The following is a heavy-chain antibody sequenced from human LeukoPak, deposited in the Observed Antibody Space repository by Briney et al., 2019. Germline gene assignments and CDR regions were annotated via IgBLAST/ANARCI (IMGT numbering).Heavy chain of an antibody. CDR2: LSDAGVRI. V-gene: IGHV3-23*01. J-gene: IGHJ4*02. CDR1: GFTFRNYG. Sequence: GGSLRLSCIASGFTFRNYGMSWVRQAPGKGLEWVSGLSDAGVRIFYSDSVKGRFTISRDNSKNTLYLQMDSLRAEDTAVYYCANTHCDSSPIVWNFWGQGTLVTVSA. D-gene: IGHD6-6*01. CDR3: ANTHCDSSPIVWNF.